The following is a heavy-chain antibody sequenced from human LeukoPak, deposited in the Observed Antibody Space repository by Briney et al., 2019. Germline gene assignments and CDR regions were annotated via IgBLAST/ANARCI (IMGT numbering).Heavy chain of an antibody. V-gene: IGHV4-61*05. D-gene: IGHD6-13*01. J-gene: IGHJ5*02. CDR1: GGSISSSSYY. Sequence: SETLSLTCTVSGGSISSSSYYWGWIRQPPGKGLEWIGYIYYSGSTNYNPSLKSRVTISVDTSKNQFSLKLSSVTAADTAVYYCARLEGLYSSSWYWFDPWGQGTLVTVSS. CDR3: ARLEGLYSSSWYWFDP. CDR2: IYYSGST.